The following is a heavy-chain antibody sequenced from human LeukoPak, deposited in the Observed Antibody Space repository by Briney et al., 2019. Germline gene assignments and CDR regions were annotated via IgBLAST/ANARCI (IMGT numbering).Heavy chain of an antibody. Sequence: SETRSLTCAVYGVSFSGYYWSWIRQPPGKVLEWIGEINHSGSTNYNPSLKSRVTISVDTSKNQFSLKLSSVTAADTAVYYCARRRRIVGATPGAFDIWGQGTMVTVSS. CDR1: GVSFSGYY. V-gene: IGHV4-34*01. CDR3: ARRRRIVGATPGAFDI. D-gene: IGHD1-26*01. CDR2: INHSGST. J-gene: IGHJ3*02.